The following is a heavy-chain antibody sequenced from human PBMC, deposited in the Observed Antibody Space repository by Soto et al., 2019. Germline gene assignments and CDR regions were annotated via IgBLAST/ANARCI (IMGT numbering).Heavy chain of an antibody. V-gene: IGHV3-23*01. Sequence: EVQILESGGGLVQPGGSLRLSCAASGFTFSSYAMYWVRQAPGKGLAWVSGISDSGTGTYYADSVKGRFTISRDNSKNTVYLQMKSLTAEDTAVYYCAKDHTVVIRDAFDIWGQGTMVNVSS. CDR1: GFTFSSYA. J-gene: IGHJ3*02. D-gene: IGHD3-22*01. CDR2: ISDSGTGT. CDR3: AKDHTVVIRDAFDI.